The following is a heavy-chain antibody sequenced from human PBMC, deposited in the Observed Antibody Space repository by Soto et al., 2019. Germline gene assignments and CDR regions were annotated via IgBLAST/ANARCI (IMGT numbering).Heavy chain of an antibody. D-gene: IGHD2-2*01. CDR3: GRDLTSNANCIDP. J-gene: IGHJ5*02. CDR1: GDYIHVGGYY. V-gene: IGHV4-30-4*01. Sequence: ASETLSLTCSVSGDYIHVGGYYWTWIRQRPGKGLEWMGYIYYTGKTYYNPSLESRLTMSVDRSKNQFSLRLTSVTAADTAAYFCGRDLTSNANCIDPWGQGTLVTVSS. CDR2: IYYTGKT.